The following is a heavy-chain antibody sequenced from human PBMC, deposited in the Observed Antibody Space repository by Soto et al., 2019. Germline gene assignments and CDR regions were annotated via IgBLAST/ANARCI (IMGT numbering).Heavy chain of an antibody. Sequence: SETLSLTCTVSGGSISSSSYYWGWIRQPPGRGLEWIGSIYYSGSTYYNPSLKSRVTISVDTSKNQFSLKLSSVTAADTAVYYCARRNSKVYYGMDVWGQGTTVTVSS. CDR1: GGSISSSSYY. J-gene: IGHJ6*02. D-gene: IGHD4-4*01. CDR2: IYYSGST. V-gene: IGHV4-39*01. CDR3: ARRNSKVYYGMDV.